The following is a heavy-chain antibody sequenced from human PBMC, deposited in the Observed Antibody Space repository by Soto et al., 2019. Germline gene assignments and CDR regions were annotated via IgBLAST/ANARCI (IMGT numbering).Heavy chain of an antibody. CDR3: ELEIHDSSGTNAFDI. Sequence: QITLKESGPTLVKPTQTLTLTCTFSGFSLSTSGVGGGWIRQPPGKALEWLALIYWNDDKRDSPSLKSRLTITKNPSENQVVVTVTNMDPVDTATYYCELEIHDSSGTNAFDIWGQGTMVTVSS. D-gene: IGHD3-22*01. CDR1: GFSLSTSGVG. V-gene: IGHV2-5*01. CDR2: IYWNDDK. J-gene: IGHJ3*02.